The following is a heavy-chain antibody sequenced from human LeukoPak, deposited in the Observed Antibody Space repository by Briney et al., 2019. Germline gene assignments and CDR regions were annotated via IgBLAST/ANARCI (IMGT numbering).Heavy chain of an antibody. V-gene: IGHV4-30-4*07. CDR3: ARGPYSYDSSGAFDI. CDR2: IFYSGRT. D-gene: IGHD3-22*01. CDR1: NGSISTGGLS. Sequence: SETLSLTCGVSNGSISTGGLSWNWIRQPPGKGLEWIVDIFYSGRTHYNPSLKSRASISIDTSKNQFSLNLTSVPAADTAVYFCARGPYSYDSSGAFDIWGQGTMVTVSS. J-gene: IGHJ3*02.